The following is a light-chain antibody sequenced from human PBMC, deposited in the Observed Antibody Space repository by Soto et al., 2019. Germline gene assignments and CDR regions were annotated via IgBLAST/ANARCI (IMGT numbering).Light chain of an antibody. CDR1: QGIGSW. J-gene: IGKJ2*01. CDR2: DAS. CDR3: QQYNSYAPYT. Sequence: DIQMTQSPSTLAASLGDRVTITCRASQGIGSWLAWYQQKPGKAPNLLMYDASTLERGVPSRFSGSGSGTEFTLTISSLQPDDFATYYCQQYNSYAPYTFGQGTKLEIK. V-gene: IGKV1-5*01.